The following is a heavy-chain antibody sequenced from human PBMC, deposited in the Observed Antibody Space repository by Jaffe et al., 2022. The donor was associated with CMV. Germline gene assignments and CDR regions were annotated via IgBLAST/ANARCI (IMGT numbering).Heavy chain of an antibody. CDR2: INSDGTFT. CDR3: TRDGHEWQLLYVFDV. Sequence: EVQLVESGGGLVQPGGSLRLSCAASGFTFSTHWMHWVRQVPGKGLEWVSHINSDGTFTKYADSVKGRFTVSRDNAENTLYLQMKTLRAEDSAVYYCTRDGHEWQLLYVFDVWGQGTMVTVSS. CDR1: GFTFSTHW. J-gene: IGHJ3*01. V-gene: IGHV3-74*01. D-gene: IGHD1-26*01.